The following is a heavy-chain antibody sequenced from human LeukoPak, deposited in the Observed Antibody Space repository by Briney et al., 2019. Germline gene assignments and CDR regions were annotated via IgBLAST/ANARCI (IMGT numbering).Heavy chain of an antibody. J-gene: IGHJ4*02. CDR2: ISYDGSNK. D-gene: IGHD3-22*01. CDR1: GFTFSNYD. Sequence: EGSLRLSCAASGFTFSNYDMHWVRQAPGKGLEWVAIISYDGSNKYFVDSVKGLFTISRDNSKNTLYLQMNSLRAEDTAVYYCAKGRDRSGYYSLDYWGQGTLVTVSS. V-gene: IGHV3-30*18. CDR3: AKGRDRSGYYSLDY.